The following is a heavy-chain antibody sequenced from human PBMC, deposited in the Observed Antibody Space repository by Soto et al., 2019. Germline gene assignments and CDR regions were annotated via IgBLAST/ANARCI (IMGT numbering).Heavy chain of an antibody. CDR2: ISHNSGNI. V-gene: IGHV1-18*01. Sequence: QVHLVQSGAEVKKPGASVNVSCKTSGYTFTRYGISWVRQAPGQGREWMGWISHNSGNIKNAQKLQGRVSMTTDTSTSTAYMELRSLRFDDTAVYYCVKDRESNSWPSRDVWGPGTTVTVSS. CDR1: GYTFTRYG. D-gene: IGHD4-4*01. CDR3: VKDRESNSWPSRDV. J-gene: IGHJ6*02.